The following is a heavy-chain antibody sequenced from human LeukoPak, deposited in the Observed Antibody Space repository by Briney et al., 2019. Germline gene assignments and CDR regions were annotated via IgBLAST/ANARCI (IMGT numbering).Heavy chain of an antibody. CDR1: GGSLSSGSYY. V-gene: IGHV4-61*02. CDR2: IYTSGST. J-gene: IGHJ4*02. Sequence: SETLSLTCTVSGGSLSSGSYYWSWIRQPAGKGLEWIGRIYTSGSTNYNPSLKSRVTISVDTSKNQFSLKLSSVTAADTAVYYCARSNYYDSSGYSLFDYWGQGTLVTVSS. D-gene: IGHD3-22*01. CDR3: ARSNYYDSSGYSLFDY.